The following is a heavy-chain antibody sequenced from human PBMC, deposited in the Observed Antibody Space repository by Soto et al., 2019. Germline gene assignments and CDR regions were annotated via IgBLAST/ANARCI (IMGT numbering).Heavy chain of an antibody. CDR3: ARDLLYSVGNWYFGL. J-gene: IGHJ2*01. CDR1: GFTFNNYA. V-gene: IGHV3-23*01. D-gene: IGHD2-15*01. CDR2: ISGSGAGT. Sequence: GGSLRLSCAASGFTFNNYAMSWVRQAPGKGLEWVSAISGSGAGTYYADSVKGRFTISRDNSRNTLYLQMNSLRAEDTAVYYCARDLLYSVGNWYFGLWGRGTLVTVSS.